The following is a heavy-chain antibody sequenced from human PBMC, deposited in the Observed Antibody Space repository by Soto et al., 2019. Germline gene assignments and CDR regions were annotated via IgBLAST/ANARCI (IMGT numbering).Heavy chain of an antibody. J-gene: IGHJ5*01. CDR3: ARLIGNSWLDS. CDR1: GDSVSTNSAT. CDR2: TYYRSKWDY. V-gene: IGHV6-1*01. Sequence: QVQLQQSGPGLVKPSQTLSLTCAISGDSVSTNSATWDWIRQSPSRGLEWLGRTYYRSKWDYDYAASVKGRININLDTSNNQVSLHLDSVTPDDTAVYYCARLIGNSWLDSWGQGTLVTVSS.